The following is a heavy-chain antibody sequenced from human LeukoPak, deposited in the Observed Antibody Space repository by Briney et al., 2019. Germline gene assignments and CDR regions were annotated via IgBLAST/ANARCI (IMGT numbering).Heavy chain of an antibody. D-gene: IGHD1-26*01. CDR3: ARVDGGSYHRTFDI. J-gene: IGHJ3*02. CDR1: GGSISSSSYY. V-gene: IGHV4-39*01. CDR2: IYYSGST. Sequence: PSETLSHTCTVSGGSISSSSYYWGWIRQPPGKGLEWIGSIYYSGSTYYNPSLKSRVTISVDTSKNQFSLQLSSVTPEDTAMYYCARVDGGSYHRTFDIWGQGTMVTVSS.